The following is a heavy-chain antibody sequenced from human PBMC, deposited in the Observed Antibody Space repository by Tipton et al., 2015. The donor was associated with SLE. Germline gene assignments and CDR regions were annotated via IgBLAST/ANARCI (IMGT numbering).Heavy chain of an antibody. J-gene: IGHJ4*02. D-gene: IGHD1-26*01. CDR3: AKSFAKWELPSGDY. Sequence: SLRLSCAAPGFTFSSYAMSWVRQAPGKGLEWVSAISGSGGSTYYADSVKGRFTISRDNSKNTLYLQMNSLRAEDTAVYYCAKSFAKWELPSGDYWGQGTLVTVSS. CDR1: GFTFSSYA. V-gene: IGHV3-23*01. CDR2: ISGSGGST.